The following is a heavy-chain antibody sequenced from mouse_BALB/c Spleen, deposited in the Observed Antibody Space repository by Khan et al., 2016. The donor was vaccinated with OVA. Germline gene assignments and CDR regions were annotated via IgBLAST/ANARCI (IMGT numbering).Heavy chain of an antibody. J-gene: IGHJ2*01. V-gene: IGHV1-4*01. CDR3: ARDRIDY. CDR2: INPTSGYT. Sequence: QVQLQQSGAEQAKPGASVKMSCKASGYTFSTYGMHWVKQRPGKGLEWIGYINPTSGYTEYNEEFKDKATLSADKSSSTAYMQLTSLTSEDSADYCCARDRIDYWGQGTTLTVSS. CDR1: GYTFSTYG.